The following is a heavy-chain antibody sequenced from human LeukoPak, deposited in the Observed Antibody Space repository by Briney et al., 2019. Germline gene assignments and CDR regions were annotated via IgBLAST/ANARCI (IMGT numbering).Heavy chain of an antibody. J-gene: IGHJ4*02. CDR3: ARGIANYGDSTAFDY. CDR2: IYHSGST. V-gene: IGHV4-30-2*01. D-gene: IGHD4-17*01. CDR1: GDSISSGGYS. Sequence: SETLSLTCAVSGDSISSGGYSWSWIRQPPGKGLEWIGYIYHSGSTYYNPSLKSRVTISIDRSKNQFSLKLSSVTAADTAVYYCARGIANYGDSTAFDYWGQGTLVTVSS.